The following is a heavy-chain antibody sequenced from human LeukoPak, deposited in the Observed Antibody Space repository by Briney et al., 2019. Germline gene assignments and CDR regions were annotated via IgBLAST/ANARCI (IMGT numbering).Heavy chain of an antibody. CDR3: ATPTYYDFWSGYSNTYYYYYMDV. Sequence: SVKVSCKASGGTFSSYAISWVRQAPGQGLEWMGGIIPIFGTANYAQKFQGRVTITADESTSTAYMELSSLRSEDAAVYYCATPTYYDFWSGYSNTYYYYYMDVWGKGTTVTVSS. CDR2: IIPIFGTA. CDR1: GGTFSSYA. V-gene: IGHV1-69*13. J-gene: IGHJ6*03. D-gene: IGHD3-3*01.